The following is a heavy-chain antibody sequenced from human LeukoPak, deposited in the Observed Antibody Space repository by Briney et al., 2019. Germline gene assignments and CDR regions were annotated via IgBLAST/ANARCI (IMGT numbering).Heavy chain of an antibody. CDR1: GGSISSYY. D-gene: IGHD3-22*01. Sequence: PSENLSLTCTVSGGSISSYYWSWIRQPPGKGLEWIGYIYYSGSTNYNPSLKSRVTISVDTSKNQFSLKLSSVTAADTAVYYCARKYYYDSSGYYYWYFDLWGRGTLVTVSS. CDR3: ARKYYYDSSGYYYWYFDL. CDR2: IYYSGST. V-gene: IGHV4-59*01. J-gene: IGHJ2*01.